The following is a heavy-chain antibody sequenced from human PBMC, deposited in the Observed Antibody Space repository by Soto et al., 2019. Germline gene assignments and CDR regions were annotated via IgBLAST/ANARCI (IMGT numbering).Heavy chain of an antibody. D-gene: IGHD6-6*01. V-gene: IGHV4-59*08. CDR2: IYYSGST. Sequence: SETLSLTCIVSGGSISSYYWSWIRQPPGKGLEWIGYIYYSGSTNYNPSLKSRVTISVDTSKNQFSLKLSSVTAADTAVYYCARTSYSSSSSYDYWGQGTLVTAPQ. CDR1: GGSISSYY. CDR3: ARTSYSSSSSYDY. J-gene: IGHJ4*02.